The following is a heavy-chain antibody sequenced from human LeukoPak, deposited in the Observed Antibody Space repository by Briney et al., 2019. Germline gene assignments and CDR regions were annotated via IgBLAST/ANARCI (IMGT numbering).Heavy chain of an antibody. J-gene: IGHJ6*02. CDR2: INHSGST. D-gene: IGHD2-21*02. V-gene: IGHV4-34*01. CDR1: GGSFGGYY. Sequence: SETLSLTCAVYGGSFGGYYWSWIRQPPGKGLEWIGEINHSGSTNYNPSLKSRVTISVDTSKNQFSLKLSSVTAADTAVYYCARSSPPKGIVVVTPRYYYYGMDVWGQGTTVTVSS. CDR3: ARSSPPKGIVVVTPRYYYYGMDV.